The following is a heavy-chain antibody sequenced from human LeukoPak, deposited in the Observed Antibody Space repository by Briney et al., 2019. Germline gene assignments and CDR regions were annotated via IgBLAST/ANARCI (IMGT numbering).Heavy chain of an antibody. CDR3: ATWAFYHSLDV. CDR1: GFTFDAYA. J-gene: IGHJ6*02. CDR2: INKDGSAT. Sequence: GGSLRLSCDASGFTFDAYAMHWVRQAPGKGLEWVSLINKDGSATYYADSVKGRFTISRDNSKNSLYLQMNSLRSEDTALYYCATWAFYHSLDVWGQGTTVTVSS. D-gene: IGHD1-26*01. V-gene: IGHV3-43*02.